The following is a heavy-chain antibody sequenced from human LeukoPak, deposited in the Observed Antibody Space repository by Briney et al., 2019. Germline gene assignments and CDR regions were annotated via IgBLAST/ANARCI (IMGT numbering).Heavy chain of an antibody. CDR1: GVSFCGYY. CDR2: INHSGRT. Sequence: PSETLSLTAAVYGVSFCGYYWSQIPQPPGKGLEWIGEINHSGRTNSNPSLKRRVTTSVDTSKDPFSLKLSPVTAAHTAVYYSAGSDYGCNKPPDYWGQGTLVTVSS. J-gene: IGHJ4*02. D-gene: IGHD4-23*01. CDR3: AGSDYGCNKPPDY. V-gene: IGHV4-34*01.